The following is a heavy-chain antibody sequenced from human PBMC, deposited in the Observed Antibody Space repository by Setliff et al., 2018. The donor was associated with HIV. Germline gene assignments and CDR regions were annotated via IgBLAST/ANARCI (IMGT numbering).Heavy chain of an antibody. V-gene: IGHV3-23*01. CDR2: ISGNGGST. J-gene: IGHJ4*02. D-gene: IGHD3-16*01. CDR3: AKDMNYNNDYPGVLGS. CDR1: GFILSEDW. Sequence: GGSLRLSCAVSGFILSEDWMSWVRQAPGKGLEWVSGISGNGGSTYYADSVKGRFTISRDNPKNTLYLEMTSLRAEGTAVYHCAKDMNYNNDYPGVLGSWGRGTLVTVSS.